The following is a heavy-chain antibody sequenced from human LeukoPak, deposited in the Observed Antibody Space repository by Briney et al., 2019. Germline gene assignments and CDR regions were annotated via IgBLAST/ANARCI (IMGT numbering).Heavy chain of an antibody. CDR1: GFSFSSYS. CDR2: ISTTSGNI. V-gene: IGHV3-21*03. CDR3: ARDFYDGFALDY. Sequence: GGSLRLSCAASGFSFSSYSMNWVRQAPGKGLEWVAAISTTSGNIYYADSVKGRFTISRDNARNSLYLQMDNLRAEDTGVYYCARDFYDGFALDYWGQGTLVTVSS. J-gene: IGHJ4*02. D-gene: IGHD2/OR15-2a*01.